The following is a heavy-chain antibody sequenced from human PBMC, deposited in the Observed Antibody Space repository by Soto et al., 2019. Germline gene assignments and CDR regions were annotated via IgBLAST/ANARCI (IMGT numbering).Heavy chain of an antibody. CDR2: IYSGGST. CDR1: GFSVTANY. V-gene: IGHV3-53*01. D-gene: IGHD5-12*01. J-gene: IGHJ4*02. Sequence: EVQVVESGGGLIQPGGSLRLSCEVSGFSVTANYMSWDRQAPGKGLEWVSVIYSGGSTYYIDSVKGRFSISRDISKNTLYLQMNSLRAEDTAVYYCHGYGYWGQGTLVTVSS. CDR3: HGYGY.